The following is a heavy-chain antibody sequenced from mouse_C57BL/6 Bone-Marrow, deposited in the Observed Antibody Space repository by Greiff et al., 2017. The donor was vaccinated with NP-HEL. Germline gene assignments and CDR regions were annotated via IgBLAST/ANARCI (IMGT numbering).Heavy chain of an antibody. CDR3: ESLDYYGSSYEGYFDY. CDR2: IHPNSGST. Sequence: VQLQQPGAELVKPGASVKLSCKASGYTFTSYWMHWVKQRPGQGLEWIGMIHPNSGSTNYNEKFKSKATLTVDKSSSTAYMQLSSLTSEDSAVYDCESLDYYGSSYEGYFDYWGQGTTLTVSS. J-gene: IGHJ2*01. D-gene: IGHD1-1*01. V-gene: IGHV1-64*01. CDR1: GYTFTSYW.